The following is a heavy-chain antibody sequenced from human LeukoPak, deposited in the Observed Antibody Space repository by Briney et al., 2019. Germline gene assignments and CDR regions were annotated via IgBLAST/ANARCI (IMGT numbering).Heavy chain of an antibody. D-gene: IGHD6-19*01. CDR2: ISYDGSNK. V-gene: IGHV3-30*18. CDR3: AKVGIAVAGAYYFDY. Sequence: GGSLRLSCAASGFTFSSYGMHWVRQAPGKGLEWVAVISYDGSNKYYADSVKGRFTISRDNSKNTLYLQMNSLRAEDTAVYYCAKVGIAVAGAYYFDYWGQGTLVTVSS. CDR1: GFTFSSYG. J-gene: IGHJ4*02.